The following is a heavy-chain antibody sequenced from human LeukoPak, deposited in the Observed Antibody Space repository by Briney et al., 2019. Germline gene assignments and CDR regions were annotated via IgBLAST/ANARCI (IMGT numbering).Heavy chain of an antibody. CDR2: ISRMGFTT. CDR1: GFTLNSNA. D-gene: IGHD6-13*01. CDR3: AKDVYSSSWYPPRHFDY. V-gene: IGHV3-23*01. Sequence: GGSLRLSCAVSGFTLNSNAMCWVRQAPGKGLEWVSGISRMGFTTYYADSVEGRFTISRDNSKNTLYLQMNSLRAEDTAVYYCAKDVYSSSWYPPRHFDYWGQGTLVTVSS. J-gene: IGHJ4*02.